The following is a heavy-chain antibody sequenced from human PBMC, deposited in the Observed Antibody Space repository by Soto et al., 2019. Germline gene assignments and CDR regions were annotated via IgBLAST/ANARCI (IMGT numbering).Heavy chain of an antibody. V-gene: IGHV3-30*18. CDR2: ISYDGSNK. J-gene: IGHJ4*02. CDR3: ANAGDYPCY. CDR1: GFTFSSYG. D-gene: IGHD4-17*01. Sequence: QVQLVESGGGVVQPGRSLRLSCAASGFTFSSYGMHWVRQAPGKGLEWVAVISYDGSNKYYADSVKGRFTISRDNSKNTLYLQRNSLRAEDTAVYYCANAGDYPCYWDQGTLVTVSS.